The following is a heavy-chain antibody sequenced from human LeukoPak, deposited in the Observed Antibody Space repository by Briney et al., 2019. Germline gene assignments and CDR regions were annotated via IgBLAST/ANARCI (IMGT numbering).Heavy chain of an antibody. D-gene: IGHD1-26*01. CDR3: ARRRRIVGATPGAFDI. CDR1: GGSISSGGYY. Sequence: SETLSLTCTVSGGSISSGGYYWSWIRQHPGKGLEWIGHIYYSGSTYYNPSLKSRVTISVDTSKNQFSLKLSSVTAADTAVYYCARRRRIVGATPGAFDIWGQGTMVTVSS. J-gene: IGHJ3*02. V-gene: IGHV4-31*03. CDR2: IYYSGST.